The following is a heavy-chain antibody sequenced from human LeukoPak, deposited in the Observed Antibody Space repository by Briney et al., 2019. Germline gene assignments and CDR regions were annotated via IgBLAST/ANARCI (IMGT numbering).Heavy chain of an antibody. CDR2: ISGSGCST. V-gene: IGHV3-23*01. Sequence: PGGSLRLSCAASGFTFSSYAMSWVRQAPGKGLEWVSAISGSGCSTYYADSVKGRFTISRDNSKNTLYLQMNSLRAEDAAVYYCAKDRGRVPPLYYYYGMDVWGQGTTVTVSS. J-gene: IGHJ6*02. CDR3: AKDRGRVPPLYYYYGMDV. D-gene: IGHD3-10*01. CDR1: GFTFSSYA.